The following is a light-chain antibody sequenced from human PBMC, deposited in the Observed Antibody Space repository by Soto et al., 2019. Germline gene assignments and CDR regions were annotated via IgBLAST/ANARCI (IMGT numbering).Light chain of an antibody. V-gene: IGKV3-11*01. J-gene: IGKJ5*01. CDR2: DAS. CDR3: QQRSNWPPST. Sequence: EIVLTQSPATLSLSPGERATLSCRASQSVSSYLAWYQQKPGQAPRLLIYDASNRATGIPARFSGSGSGTDFTLTISSLEPEDFAVYYCQQRSNWPPSTFGQGPRLESK. CDR1: QSVSSY.